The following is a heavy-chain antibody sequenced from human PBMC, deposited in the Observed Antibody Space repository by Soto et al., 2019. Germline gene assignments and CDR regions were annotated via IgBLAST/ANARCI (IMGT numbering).Heavy chain of an antibody. V-gene: IGHV3-74*01. Sequence: EVQLVESGGGLVQPGGSLRVSCAASGFTFRSHRIHWVRQAPGKGLEWVSRIDTDGGGTSYADSVKGRFTISTDNAENTVYLQMHSLRLEDTPVYYCATLFYVWGQGTLVTVSS. J-gene: IGHJ4*02. CDR2: IDTDGGGT. CDR3: ATLFYV. CDR1: GFTFRSHR. D-gene: IGHD3-16*01.